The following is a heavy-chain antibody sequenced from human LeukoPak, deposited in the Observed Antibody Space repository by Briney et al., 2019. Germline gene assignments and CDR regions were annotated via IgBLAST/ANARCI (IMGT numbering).Heavy chain of an antibody. V-gene: IGHV5-10-1*01. CDR1: GYSFTSYW. Sequence: GESLRISCKGSGYSFTSYWISWVRQMPGKGLEWMGRIDTSDSYTNYSPSFQGHVTISADKSISTAYLQWSSLKASDTAMYYCARQTMVRGVYYYGMDVWGKGTTVTVSS. CDR2: IDTSDSYT. CDR3: ARQTMVRGVYYYGMDV. J-gene: IGHJ6*04. D-gene: IGHD3-10*01.